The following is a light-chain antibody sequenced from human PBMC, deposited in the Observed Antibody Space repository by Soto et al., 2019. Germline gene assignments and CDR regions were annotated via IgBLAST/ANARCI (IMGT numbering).Light chain of an antibody. V-gene: IGKV3-15*01. CDR2: GAA. J-gene: IGKJ1*01. CDR3: QQYNNWPSWT. Sequence: DKVMTQSPATLSMSPGEIATLSCRASQSVSSYLAWYQQKPGQPPRLLIYGAATMATGIPARFSGSGSGTECTLTIRSLQSEEFAVYYCQQYNNWPSWTFGQGTKVEIK. CDR1: QSVSSY.